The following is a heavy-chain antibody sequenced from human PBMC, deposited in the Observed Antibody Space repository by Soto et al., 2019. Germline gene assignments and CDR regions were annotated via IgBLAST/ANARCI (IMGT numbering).Heavy chain of an antibody. J-gene: IGHJ6*02. CDR2: ISAYNGNT. Sequence: QVQLVQSGAEVKKPGASVKVSCKASGYTFTSYGISWVRQAPGQGLEWMGWISAYNGNTNYAQKLQGRVTMTTDTTTSTAYMELRSLRSDDTAVYYCARVRVNSSGRLYYGYYYYSMDVWGQGTTVTVSS. D-gene: IGHD6-19*01. CDR1: GYTFTSYG. CDR3: ARVRVNSSGRLYYGYYYYSMDV. V-gene: IGHV1-18*01.